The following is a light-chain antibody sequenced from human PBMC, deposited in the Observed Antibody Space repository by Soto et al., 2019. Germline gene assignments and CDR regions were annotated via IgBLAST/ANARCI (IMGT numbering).Light chain of an antibody. J-gene: IGLJ1*01. CDR1: SSDVGGYNY. V-gene: IGLV2-14*01. CDR3: SSYTRSSTYV. CDR2: EVS. Sequence: QSALTQPASVSGSPRQSITISCTGTSSDVGGYNYVSWYQHHPGKAPKLMIYEVSNRPPGVSNRFSGSKSGNTASLTISGLQAEDEADYYCSSYTRSSTYVFGTGNKVTVL.